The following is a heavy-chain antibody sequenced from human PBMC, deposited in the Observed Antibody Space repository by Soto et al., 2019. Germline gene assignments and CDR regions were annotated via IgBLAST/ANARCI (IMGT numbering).Heavy chain of an antibody. J-gene: IGHJ4*02. CDR1: GGSISSYY. Sequence: QVQLQESGPGLVKPSETLSLTCTVSGGSISSYYWSWIRQPPGKGLEWIGYIYYSGSTNYNPSLKSRVTISVDTSKNQFSLKLSSVTAADTAAYYCARAFAAAAGRFDYWGQGTLVTVSS. D-gene: IGHD6-13*01. V-gene: IGHV4-59*01. CDR3: ARAFAAAAGRFDY. CDR2: IYYSGST.